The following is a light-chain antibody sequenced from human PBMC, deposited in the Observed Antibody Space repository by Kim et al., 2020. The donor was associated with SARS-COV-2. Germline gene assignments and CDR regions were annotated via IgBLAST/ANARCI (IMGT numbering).Light chain of an antibody. J-gene: IGLJ1*01. CDR2: QDT. CDR3: QAWNSSTGV. CDR1: KLGDNF. Sequence: PEQTATITCSGDKLGDNFVCWYQQKPGQSPVLVFYQDTKRPSGIPERFSGSTTGNTATLTISGTQAMDEDDYYCQAWNSSTGVFGTGTKVTVL. V-gene: IGLV3-1*01.